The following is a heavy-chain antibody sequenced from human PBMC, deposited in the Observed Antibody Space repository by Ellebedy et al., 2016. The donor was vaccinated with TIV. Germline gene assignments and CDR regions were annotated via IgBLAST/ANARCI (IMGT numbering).Heavy chain of an antibody. CDR1: GFTFSSSW. CDR2: INQDGSKK. V-gene: IGHV3-7*01. CDR3: ARRSPAGAFDI. Sequence: GESLKISXAASGFTFSSSWMSWLRQAPGKGLEWVANINQDGSKKDYVESVKGRFIISRDNAKNSLYLQMNSLRAEDTAVFYCARRSPAGAFDIWGQGTMVTVSS. J-gene: IGHJ3*02.